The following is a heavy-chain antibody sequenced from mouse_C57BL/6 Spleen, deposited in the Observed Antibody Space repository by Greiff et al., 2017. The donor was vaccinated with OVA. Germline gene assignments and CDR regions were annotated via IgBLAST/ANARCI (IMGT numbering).Heavy chain of an antibody. V-gene: IGHV1-76*01. J-gene: IGHJ2*01. Sequence: VMLVESGAELVRPGASVKLSCKASGYTFTDYYINWVKQRPGQGLEWIARIYPGSGNTYYNEKFKGKATLTAEKSSSTAYMQLSSLTSEDSAVYFCARSGDYDGRFFDYWGQGTTLTVSS. CDR2: IYPGSGNT. CDR3: ARSGDYDGRFFDY. D-gene: IGHD2-4*01. CDR1: GYTFTDYY.